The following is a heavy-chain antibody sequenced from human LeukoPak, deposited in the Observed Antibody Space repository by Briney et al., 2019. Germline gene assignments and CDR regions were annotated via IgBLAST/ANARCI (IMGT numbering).Heavy chain of an antibody. V-gene: IGHV3-23*01. CDR1: GFTFTSYS. CDR3: AKKAQYNGNYPLDY. D-gene: IGHD1-26*01. Sequence: GGSLRLSCAASGFTFTSYSMSWVRQAPGKGLEWVSGTSDRGDYTYYADSVKGRFTISRDNSKNTLYLQMDSLRAEDTALYFCAKKAQYNGNYPLDYWGQGTLVTVSS. CDR2: TSDRGDYT. J-gene: IGHJ4*02.